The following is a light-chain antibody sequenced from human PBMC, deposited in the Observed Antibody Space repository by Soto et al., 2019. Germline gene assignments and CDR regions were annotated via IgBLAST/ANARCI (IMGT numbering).Light chain of an antibody. CDR2: DTS. CDR1: QSVGSTS. J-gene: IGKJ1*01. V-gene: IGKV3-20*01. CDR3: QECGVSPWT. Sequence: FVLTQSPVTLSLSPGEGATLSCRASQSVGSTSLAWYQQKPGQAPRLLIYDTSSRATGIPARFSGSGSGTDFTITISRLEPEDFAVYYCQECGVSPWTFGQGTKVEI.